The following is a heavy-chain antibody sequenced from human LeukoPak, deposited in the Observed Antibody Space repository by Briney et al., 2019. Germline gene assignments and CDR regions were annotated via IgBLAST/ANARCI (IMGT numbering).Heavy chain of an antibody. J-gene: IGHJ4*02. D-gene: IGHD5-18*01. CDR3: ARDYGGYNKYDY. CDR1: GFTFSNYW. V-gene: IGHV3-7*01. Sequence: GGSLRLSCAASGFTFSNYWMSWVRQAPGKGLEWVADRNHDGGEKYYVDSVKGRFTVSRDNAKNSLYLQMNSLRAEDTAVYDCARDYGGYNKYDYWGQGTLVTVSS. CDR2: RNHDGGEK.